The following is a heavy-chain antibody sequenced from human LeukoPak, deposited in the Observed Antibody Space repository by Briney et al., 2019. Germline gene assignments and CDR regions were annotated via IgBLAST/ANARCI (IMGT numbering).Heavy chain of an antibody. CDR3: ATLALTGTTLKPPFDY. V-gene: IGHV1-69*06. CDR1: GGTFSSYS. D-gene: IGHD1-7*01. J-gene: IGHJ4*02. CDR2: IIPIFGTA. Sequence: SVKVSCKASGGTFSSYSISWVRQAPAQGLEWMGGIIPIFGTANYAQKFQGRVTITADKSTSTAYMELSSLRSEDTAVYYCATLALTGTTLKPPFDYWGEETLVTVSS.